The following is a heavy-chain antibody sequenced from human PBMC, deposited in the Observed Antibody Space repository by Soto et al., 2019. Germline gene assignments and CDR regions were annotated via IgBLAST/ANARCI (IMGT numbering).Heavy chain of an antibody. CDR2: IKSKTDGGTT. CDR1: GFTFINAW. Sequence: EVQLVESGGGLVKPGGSLTISCAASGFTFINAWMSWVRQAPGKGLEWVGRIKSKTDGGTTDYAGPVKGRFTISRDDSKNTMYLQINSLENEDTGVYYCTTDVTGMDGGDYWGQGTLVTVSS. D-gene: IGHD3-10*01. V-gene: IGHV3-15*01. J-gene: IGHJ4*02. CDR3: TTDVTGMDGGDY.